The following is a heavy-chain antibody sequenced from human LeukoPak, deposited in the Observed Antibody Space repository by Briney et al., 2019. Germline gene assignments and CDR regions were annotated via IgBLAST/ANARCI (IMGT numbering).Heavy chain of an antibody. Sequence: ASVKVSCKVSGYTLTELSMHWVRQAPGKGLEWIGGFDPEDGETIYAQKFQGRVTMTEDTSTDTAYMELSSLRSEDTAVYYCATEPIRLMDNHYYMDVWGKGTTVTVSS. V-gene: IGHV1-24*01. CDR2: FDPEDGET. CDR3: ATEPIRLMDNHYYMDV. D-gene: IGHD1-14*01. J-gene: IGHJ6*03. CDR1: GYTLTELS.